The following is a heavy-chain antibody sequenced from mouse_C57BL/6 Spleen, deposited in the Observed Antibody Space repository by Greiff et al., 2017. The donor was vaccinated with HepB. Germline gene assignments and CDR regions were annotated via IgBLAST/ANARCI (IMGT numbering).Heavy chain of an antibody. D-gene: IGHD2-3*01. Sequence: EVKLMESGGGLVQPGGSLKLSCAASGFTFSDYYMYWVRQTPEKRLEWAAYISNGGGSTYYPDTVKGRFTISRDNAKNTLYLQMSRLKSEDTAMYYCARSYDGYCYYYAMDYWGQGTSVTVSS. J-gene: IGHJ4*01. CDR2: ISNGGGST. V-gene: IGHV5-12*01. CDR3: ARSYDGYCYYYAMDY. CDR1: GFTFSDYY.